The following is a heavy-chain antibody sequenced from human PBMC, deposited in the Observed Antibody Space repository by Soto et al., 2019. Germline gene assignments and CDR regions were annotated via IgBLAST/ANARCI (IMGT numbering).Heavy chain of an antibody. CDR2: IYYSGST. D-gene: IGHD6-6*01. V-gene: IGHV4-31*03. CDR3: ARAGHSSSSEGANWFDP. CDR1: GGSISSGGYY. Sequence: QVQLQESGPGLVKPSQTLSLTCTVSGGSISSGGYYWSWIRQHPGKGLEWIGYIYYSGSTYFNPSLKGRLTISVDTSKNQFALQLGSVTAADTAVYYCARAGHSSSSEGANWFDPWGQGTLVTVSS. J-gene: IGHJ5*02.